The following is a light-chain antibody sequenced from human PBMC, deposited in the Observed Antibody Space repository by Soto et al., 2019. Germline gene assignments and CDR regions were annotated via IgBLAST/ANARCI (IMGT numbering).Light chain of an antibody. J-gene: IGKJ4*01. CDR3: QQRSNWPLT. V-gene: IGKV3-11*01. CDR1: QSVSSY. Sequence: EIVLTQSPATLSLSPGERATLSCRASQSVSSYLAWYQQKPGQAPRLLIYDASNRATGIPARFSGSGSGTDFTLPISSLEPEDFAVYYRQQRSNWPLTFGGGTKVDIK. CDR2: DAS.